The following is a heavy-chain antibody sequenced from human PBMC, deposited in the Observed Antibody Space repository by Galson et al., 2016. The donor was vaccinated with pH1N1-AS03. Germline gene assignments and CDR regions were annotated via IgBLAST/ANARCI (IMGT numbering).Heavy chain of an antibody. Sequence: SLRLSCAASGFTFSGYSMNWVRQTPGKGLEWVSSISSTGDYIYSSDALQGRFTISRDNAKNSLYLQMNSLRAEDTAVYYCARDRPRYCSGTSCFVRYFHHWGQGTLVTVSS. CDR2: ISSTGDYI. J-gene: IGHJ4*02. V-gene: IGHV3-21*01. CDR3: ARDRPRYCSGTSCFVRYFHH. CDR1: GFTFSGYS. D-gene: IGHD2-2*01.